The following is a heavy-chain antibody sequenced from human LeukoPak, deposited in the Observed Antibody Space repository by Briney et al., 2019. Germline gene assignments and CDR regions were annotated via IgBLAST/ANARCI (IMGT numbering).Heavy chain of an antibody. CDR1: GGSISNYY. CDR3: ARTNFYGSGSYYFDY. D-gene: IGHD3-10*01. CDR2: IYYTGNT. J-gene: IGHJ4*02. V-gene: IGHV4-59*01. Sequence: PSETLSLTCTVSGGSISNYYWGWIRQPPGKGLEWIGYIYYTGNTNYNPSLMSRVTMSVDTSKNQFSLKLSSVTAADTAIYYCARTNFYGSGSYYFDYWGQGTLVTVST.